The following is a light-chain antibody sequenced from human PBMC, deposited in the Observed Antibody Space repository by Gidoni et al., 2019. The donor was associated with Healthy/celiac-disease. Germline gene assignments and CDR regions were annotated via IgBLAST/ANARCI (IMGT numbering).Light chain of an antibody. V-gene: IGLV1-47*01. CDR3: AAWDDSLSGAV. J-gene: IGLJ3*02. CDR2: RSN. CDR1: SSNIGSNY. Sequence: SVLTQPPSASGPPGQRVTISCTGSSSNIGSNYVYWYQQHPGTAPKLLIYRSNQRPSGVPDRFSGSKSGTSAALAISGLRSEDEADYYCAAWDDSLSGAVFGGGTKLTVL.